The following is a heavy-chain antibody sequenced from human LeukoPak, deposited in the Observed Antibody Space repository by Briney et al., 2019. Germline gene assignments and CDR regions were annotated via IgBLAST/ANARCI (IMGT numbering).Heavy chain of an antibody. Sequence: GGSLRLSCAASGFTVSSSYVSWVRQAPGKGLEWISVIYAGGSTYYADSVKGRFTISRDSSKNTLYLQMNSLRAEDTAVYYCARGKAVTGFDIWGQGTMVTVSS. V-gene: IGHV3-53*01. CDR1: GFTVSSSY. CDR2: IYAGGST. CDR3: ARGKAVTGFDI. D-gene: IGHD4-17*01. J-gene: IGHJ3*02.